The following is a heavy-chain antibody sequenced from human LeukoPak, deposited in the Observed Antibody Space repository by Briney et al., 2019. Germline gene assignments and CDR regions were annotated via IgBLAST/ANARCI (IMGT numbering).Heavy chain of an antibody. J-gene: IGHJ6*03. Sequence: SSETLSPTCTVSGGSISSGSYYWSWLRQPAGKGLEWIGRIYTSGSTNYNPSLKSQVTISVDTSKNQFSLKLSSVTAADTAVYYCARASDFWSGPKYYMDVWGKGTTVTVSS. CDR1: GGSISSGSYY. CDR2: IYTSGST. CDR3: ARASDFWSGPKYYMDV. D-gene: IGHD3-3*01. V-gene: IGHV4-61*02.